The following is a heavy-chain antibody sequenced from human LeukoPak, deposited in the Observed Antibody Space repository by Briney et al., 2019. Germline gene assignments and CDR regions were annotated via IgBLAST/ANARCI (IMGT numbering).Heavy chain of an antibody. V-gene: IGHV1-58*02. CDR2: IFVGSGNT. D-gene: IGHD3-3*01. CDR3: ARDRGGVVIIEYYFDY. Sequence: SVKVSCKASGFTFTSSAMQWVRQARGQRLEWIGWIFVGSGNTNSAQKFQERVTVTRDMSTSTVYMELSSLRSEDTAVYYCARDRGGVVIIEYYFDYWGQGTLVTVSS. J-gene: IGHJ4*02. CDR1: GFTFTSSA.